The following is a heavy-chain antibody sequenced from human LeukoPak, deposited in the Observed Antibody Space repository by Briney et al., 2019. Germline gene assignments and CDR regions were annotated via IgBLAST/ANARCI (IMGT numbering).Heavy chain of an antibody. Sequence: SETLSLTCTVTGGSITSGSYYWGWVRQPPGKGLEWIGSMHYNERTYSNPSLKSRVTISVDTSKYQFSLNLSSVTAADTAVFYCASTYYDILTPSYYFDFWGRGTLVTVSS. J-gene: IGHJ4*02. CDR1: GGSITSGSYY. V-gene: IGHV4-39*01. D-gene: IGHD3-9*01. CDR3: ASTYYDILTPSYYFDF. CDR2: MHYNERT.